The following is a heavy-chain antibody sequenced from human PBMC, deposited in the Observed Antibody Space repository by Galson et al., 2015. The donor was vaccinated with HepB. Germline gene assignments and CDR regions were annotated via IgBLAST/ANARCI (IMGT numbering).Heavy chain of an antibody. D-gene: IGHD3-10*02. V-gene: IGHV3-30*04. CDR2: LSSQGDNE. CDR3: ARMFYFDY. Sequence: SLRLSCAASGFTFSSYAMNWVRQAPGKGLEWVAVLSSQGDNEYYADSVKGRFTISRDNSENTVYLQMHSLRVEDTAVYYCARMFYFDYWGQGTLVTVSS. CDR1: GFTFSSYA. J-gene: IGHJ4*02.